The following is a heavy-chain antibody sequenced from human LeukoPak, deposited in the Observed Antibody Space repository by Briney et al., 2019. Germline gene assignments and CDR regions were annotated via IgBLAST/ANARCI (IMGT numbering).Heavy chain of an antibody. V-gene: IGHV1-69*13. CDR1: GGTFSSYA. CDR3: ARVYNGGNSEGEDGYYFDY. D-gene: IGHD4-23*01. Sequence: SVKVSCKASGGTFSSYAISWVRQAPGQGLEWMGGIIPIFGTANYAQKFQGRVTTTADESTSTAYMELSSLRSEDTAVYYCARVYNGGNSEGEDGYYFDYWGQGTLVTVSS. J-gene: IGHJ4*02. CDR2: IIPIFGTA.